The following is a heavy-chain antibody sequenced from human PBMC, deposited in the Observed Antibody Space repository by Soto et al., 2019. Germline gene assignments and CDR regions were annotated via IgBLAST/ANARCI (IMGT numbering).Heavy chain of an antibody. CDR1: GDSISSYY. Sequence: PSETLSLTCTVSGDSISSYYWSWIRQSPGKGLEWIGHIYYSGSTYYNPSLKSRVTISIDRSKNQFSLRLTSVTAADTAVYYCAALRSGILDYWGQGTLVTVSS. V-gene: IGHV4-59*08. J-gene: IGHJ4*02. CDR3: AALRSGILDY. CDR2: IYYSGST. D-gene: IGHD3-10*01.